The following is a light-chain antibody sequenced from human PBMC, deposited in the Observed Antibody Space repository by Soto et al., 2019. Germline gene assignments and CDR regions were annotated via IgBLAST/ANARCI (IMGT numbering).Light chain of an antibody. CDR2: KAS. Sequence: DIQMTQSPSTLSASIGDRVTITCRASQSISDWLAWHQQKPGKAPKLLIYKASSLESGVPSRFSGSGSGTEFTLTISSLQPDDLATYYCQQYDSYWTFGTGTKV. V-gene: IGKV1-5*03. CDR1: QSISDW. J-gene: IGKJ1*01. CDR3: QQYDSYWT.